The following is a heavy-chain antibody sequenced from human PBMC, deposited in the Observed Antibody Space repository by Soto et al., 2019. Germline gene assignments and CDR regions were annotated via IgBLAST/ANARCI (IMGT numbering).Heavy chain of an antibody. Sequence: PSETLSLTCTVSGASINSNDQFWAWIRQPPGKGLAWIASIYHNGATHYNPSLKSRVTISVDTSKNQFSLKLRSVTAADTAVYYCARGGIQLRFLEWLLKGYFDYWGQGTLVTVSS. CDR1: GASINSNDQF. V-gene: IGHV4-39*07. J-gene: IGHJ4*02. D-gene: IGHD3-3*01. CDR3: ARGGIQLRFLEWLLKGYFDY. CDR2: IYHNGAT.